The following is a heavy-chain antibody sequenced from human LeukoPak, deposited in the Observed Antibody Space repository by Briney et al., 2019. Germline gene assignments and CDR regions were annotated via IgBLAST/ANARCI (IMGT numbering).Heavy chain of an antibody. CDR1: GGSISSSSYY. J-gene: IGHJ4*02. CDR2: IYYSGSP. CDR3: AREIVGATRMDY. Sequence: PSETLSLTCTVSGGSISSSSYYWGWIRQPPGKGLEWIGSIYYSGSPYYNPSLKSRVTISVDTSKNQFSLKLSSVTAADTAVYYCAREIVGATRMDYWGQGTLVTVSS. V-gene: IGHV4-39*07. D-gene: IGHD1-26*01.